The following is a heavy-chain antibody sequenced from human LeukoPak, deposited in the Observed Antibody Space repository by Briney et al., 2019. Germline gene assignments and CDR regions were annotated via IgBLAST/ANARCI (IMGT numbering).Heavy chain of an antibody. CDR3: ARGEALVQRRPEYYFDY. Sequence: PGGSLRLSCAASGFTFSSYEMNWVRQAPGKGLEWVSYISSSGSTIYYTDSVKGRFTISRDNAKNSLYLQMNSLRAEDTAVYYCARGEALVQRRPEYYFDYWGQGTLVTVSS. J-gene: IGHJ4*02. CDR1: GFTFSSYE. V-gene: IGHV3-48*03. CDR2: ISSSGSTI. D-gene: IGHD6-13*01.